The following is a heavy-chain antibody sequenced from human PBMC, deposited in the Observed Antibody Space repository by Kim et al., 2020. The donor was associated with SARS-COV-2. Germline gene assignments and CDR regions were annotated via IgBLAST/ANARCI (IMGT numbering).Heavy chain of an antibody. CDR3: ARSCCGYSFGYALDD. J-gene: IGHJ4*02. Sequence: SLKSRVTMSVDTSKNQFSLKLTSLTAADTAVYYCARSCCGYSFGYALDDWGQGTLVTVSS. V-gene: IGHV4-34*01. D-gene: IGHD5-18*01.